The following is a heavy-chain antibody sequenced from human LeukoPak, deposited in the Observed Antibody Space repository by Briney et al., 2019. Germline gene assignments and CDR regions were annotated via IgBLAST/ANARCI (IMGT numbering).Heavy chain of an antibody. V-gene: IGHV4-4*07. Sequence: SETLSLTCTVSGGSISSYHWSWIRQPAGKGLEWIGRIYTSGSSNYNPSLKSRVTMSVDTSKNQFSLKLSSVTAADTAVYYCARDHCSSTSCYRYNWFDPWGQGTLVTVSS. D-gene: IGHD2-2*01. CDR1: GGSISSYH. CDR3: ARDHCSSTSCYRYNWFDP. J-gene: IGHJ5*02. CDR2: IYTSGSS.